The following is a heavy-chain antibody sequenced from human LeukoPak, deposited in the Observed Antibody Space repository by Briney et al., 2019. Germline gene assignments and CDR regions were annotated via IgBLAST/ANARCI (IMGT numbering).Heavy chain of an antibody. CDR2: IDPNSGDT. Sequence: ASVKVSCKASGYIFIGNYMHWVRQAPRQGFEWVGWIDPNSGDTKYAQKFQGRVILTRDTSISTAYMELSSLRSDDTAVYYCARYYYGSGNYRIYEDWGQGTLVTVSS. J-gene: IGHJ4*02. D-gene: IGHD3-10*01. CDR1: GYIFIGNY. V-gene: IGHV1-2*02. CDR3: ARYYYGSGNYRIYED.